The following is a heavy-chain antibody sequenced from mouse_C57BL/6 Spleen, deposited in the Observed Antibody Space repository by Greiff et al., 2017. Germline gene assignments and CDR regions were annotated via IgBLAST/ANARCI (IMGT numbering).Heavy chain of an antibody. CDR1: GYSFTGYY. CDR2: INPSTDGT. Sequence: VQLQQSGPELVKPGASVKISCKASGYSFTGYYMNWVKQSPEKSLEWIGEINPSTDGTTYNQKFKAKATLTVDKSSSTAYMQLKSLTSEDSAVYYCARRDYGSSWAMDYWGQGTSVTVSS. D-gene: IGHD1-1*01. CDR3: ARRDYGSSWAMDY. V-gene: IGHV1-42*01. J-gene: IGHJ4*01.